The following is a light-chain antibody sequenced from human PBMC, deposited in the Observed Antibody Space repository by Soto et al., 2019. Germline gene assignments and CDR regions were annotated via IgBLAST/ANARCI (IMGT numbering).Light chain of an antibody. V-gene: IGKV3-15*01. CDR2: GAS. J-gene: IGKJ1*01. CDR3: QQYNKWRT. Sequence: EIVMTQSPATLSVSPGERATLSCRASESVSSNLAWYQQKPGQAPRLLIYGASTRATGIPARISGSGSGTEFTLTISSLHSEDFAVYYCQQYNKWRTFGQGTKVEVK. CDR1: ESVSSN.